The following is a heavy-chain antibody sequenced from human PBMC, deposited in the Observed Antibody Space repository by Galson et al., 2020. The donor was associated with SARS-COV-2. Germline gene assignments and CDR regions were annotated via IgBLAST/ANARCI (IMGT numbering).Heavy chain of an antibody. J-gene: IGHJ6*02. Sequence: GGSLRLSCAASGFTFDDYAMHWVRQAPGKGLEWVSGISWNSGSIGYADSVKGRFTISRDNAKNSLYLQMNSLRAEDTALYYCAKDIDYDFWSGRHGMDVWGQGTTVTVSS. D-gene: IGHD3-3*01. CDR1: GFTFDDYA. CDR3: AKDIDYDFWSGRHGMDV. CDR2: ISWNSGSI. V-gene: IGHV3-9*01.